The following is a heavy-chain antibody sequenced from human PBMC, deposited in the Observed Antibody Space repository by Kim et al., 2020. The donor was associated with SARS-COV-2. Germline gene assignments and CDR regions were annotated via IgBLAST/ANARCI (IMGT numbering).Heavy chain of an antibody. Sequence: GGSLRLSCAASGFTFSSYGMHWVRQAPGKGLEWVAVISYDGSNKYYADSVKGRFTISRDNSKNTLYLQMNSLRAEDTAVYYCAKDLYTDIVVVVAAMDYWGQGTLVTVSS. CDR1: GFTFSSYG. CDR3: AKDLYTDIVVVVAAMDY. D-gene: IGHD2-15*01. V-gene: IGHV3-30*18. CDR2: ISYDGSNK. J-gene: IGHJ4*02.